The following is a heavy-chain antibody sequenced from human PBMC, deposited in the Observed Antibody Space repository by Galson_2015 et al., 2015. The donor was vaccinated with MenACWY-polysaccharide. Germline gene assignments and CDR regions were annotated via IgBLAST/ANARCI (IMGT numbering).Heavy chain of an antibody. V-gene: IGHV4-59*01. CDR3: ARSGTSTSWLYYYYGMDV. CDR2: IYYSGST. Sequence: ETLSLPCTVSGGSLSGSYWSWTRPPPGKGLEWIGYIYYSGSTNYNPSLKSRVTMSLDISKNQFSLKLSSVTAADTAVYYCARSGTSTSWLYYYYGMDVWGQGTTVTVSS. CDR1: GGSLSGSY. J-gene: IGHJ6*02. D-gene: IGHD2-2*01.